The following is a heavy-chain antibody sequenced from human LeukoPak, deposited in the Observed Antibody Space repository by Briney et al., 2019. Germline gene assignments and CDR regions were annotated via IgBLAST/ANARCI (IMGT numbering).Heavy chain of an antibody. J-gene: IGHJ4*02. Sequence: SETLPLTCTVSGGSISSSSYYWGWIRQPPGKGLEWIGSIYYSGSTYYNPSLKSRVTISVDTSKNQFSLKLSSVTAADTAVYYCASCGSTSCIFDYWGQGTLVTVSS. CDR3: ASCGSTSCIFDY. D-gene: IGHD2-2*01. CDR1: GGSISSSSYY. CDR2: IYYSGST. V-gene: IGHV4-39*01.